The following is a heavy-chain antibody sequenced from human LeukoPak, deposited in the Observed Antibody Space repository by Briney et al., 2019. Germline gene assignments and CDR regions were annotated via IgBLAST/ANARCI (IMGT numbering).Heavy chain of an antibody. CDR1: GFTFSDYY. D-gene: IGHD3-10*01. Sequence: GGSLRLSCAAPGFTFSDYYMSWIRQAPGKGLEWVSYISSSGSTIYYADSVKGRFTISRGNAKNSLYLQMNSLRAEDTAVYYCASAALPHYYGSGSSNFDYWGQGTLVTVSS. CDR3: ASAALPHYYGSGSSNFDY. CDR2: ISSSGSTI. J-gene: IGHJ4*02. V-gene: IGHV3-11*01.